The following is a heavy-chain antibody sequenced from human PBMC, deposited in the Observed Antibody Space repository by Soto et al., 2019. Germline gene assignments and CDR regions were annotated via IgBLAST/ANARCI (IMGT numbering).Heavy chain of an antibody. J-gene: IGHJ6*02. V-gene: IGHV1-18*01. Sequence: QVQLVQSGAEVKKPGASVTVSCKTSGYTFSNYGINWVRQAPGQGLEWMGWISGYNGNTNYAQTVQCRVTMTTDTSKGTVYMELRSLKSDDTAIYYCSRFIMVGGWFDPNYYHGMDVWGQGTTVTVSS. CDR1: GYTFSNYG. CDR3: SRFIMVGGWFDPNYYHGMDV. CDR2: ISGYNGNT. D-gene: IGHD6-19*01.